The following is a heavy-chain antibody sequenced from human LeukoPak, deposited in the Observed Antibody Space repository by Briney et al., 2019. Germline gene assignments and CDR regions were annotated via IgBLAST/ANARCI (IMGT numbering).Heavy chain of an antibody. CDR1: GFTFSSYW. CDR2: IKQDGSEK. D-gene: IGHD3-9*01. J-gene: IGHJ4*02. CDR3: ARVGYDILTGYPIHFDY. V-gene: IGHV3-7*01. Sequence: GGSLRLSCAASGFTFSSYWMSWVRQAPGKGLEWVANIKQDGSEKYYVDSVKGRFTISRDNAKNSLYLQVNSLRAEDTAVYYCARVGYDILTGYPIHFDYWGQGTLVTVSS.